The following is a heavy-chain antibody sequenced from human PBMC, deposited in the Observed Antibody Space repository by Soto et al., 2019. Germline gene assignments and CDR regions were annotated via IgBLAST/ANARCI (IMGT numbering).Heavy chain of an antibody. Sequence: PGGSLRLSCAASGFTFVNAWMSWVRQAPGKGLEWVGLIKKTSEGGATEYAAPVKGRFTISRDDSKNTLYLQMNSLKIEDTAVYYCTTDDPINRNWGQGTLVTVSS. CDR2: IKKTSEGGAT. CDR1: GFTFVNAW. CDR3: TTDDPINRN. V-gene: IGHV3-15*01. J-gene: IGHJ4*02.